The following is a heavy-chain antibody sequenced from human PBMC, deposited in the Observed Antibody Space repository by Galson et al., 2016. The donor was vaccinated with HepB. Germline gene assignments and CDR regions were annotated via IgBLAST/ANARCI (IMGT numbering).Heavy chain of an antibody. J-gene: IGHJ6*03. CDR1: GFTFSSYG. CDR2: IWYDGSNP. Sequence: SLRLSCAASGFTFSSYGMHWVRQAPGKGLEWVAAIWYDGSNPIYADSVRGRFTISRHNSKNPVYLDMNRLRVENKAVYYCARDYWELLEGNEYYYMDVWGKGTTVTVSS. D-gene: IGHD1-26*01. V-gene: IGHV3-33*01. CDR3: ARDYWELLEGNEYYYMDV.